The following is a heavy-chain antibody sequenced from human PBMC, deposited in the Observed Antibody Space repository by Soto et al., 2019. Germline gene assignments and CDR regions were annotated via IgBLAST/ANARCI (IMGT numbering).Heavy chain of an antibody. Sequence: QVQLVQSGAEVKKPGASVKVSCKASGYTFTSYDINWVRQATGQGLEWMGWMNPNSGNTGYAQKFQGRVTRTTNTAISTAYMELSSLRSQDTAVYYGERWADGHYYYGMDVWGQGTTVTVS. CDR3: ERWADGHYYYGMDV. D-gene: IGHD6-19*01. CDR2: MNPNSGNT. CDR1: GYTFTSYD. J-gene: IGHJ6*02. V-gene: IGHV1-8*01.